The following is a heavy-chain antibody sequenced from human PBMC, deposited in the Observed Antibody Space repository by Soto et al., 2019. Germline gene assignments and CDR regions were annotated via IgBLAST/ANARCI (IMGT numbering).Heavy chain of an antibody. V-gene: IGHV1-69*12. Sequence: QVQLVQSGAEVKKPGSSVKVSCKASGGTFSSYAISWVRQAPGQGLEWMGGIIPIFGTANYAQKFQGRVTMTADESTSTAYMGLSSLRAEDTAVYYCARVSAYTAARAFDIWGQGTMVTVSS. CDR1: GGTFSSYA. CDR2: IIPIFGTA. D-gene: IGHD2-2*02. CDR3: ARVSAYTAARAFDI. J-gene: IGHJ3*02.